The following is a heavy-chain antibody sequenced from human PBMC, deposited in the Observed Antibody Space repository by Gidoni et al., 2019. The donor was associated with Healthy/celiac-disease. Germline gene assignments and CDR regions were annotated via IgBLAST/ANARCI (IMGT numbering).Heavy chain of an antibody. Sequence: VQLVESGGGVVQPGRSLRLSCAASGFTFSSYGMHWVRQAPGKGLGWVAVIWYDGSNKYYADSVKGRFTISRDNSKNTLYLQMNSLRAEDTAVYYCARDGHYCSGGSCGLDYWGQGTLVTVSS. V-gene: IGHV3-33*01. CDR2: IWYDGSNK. CDR3: ARDGHYCSGGSCGLDY. CDR1: GFTFSSYG. D-gene: IGHD2-15*01. J-gene: IGHJ4*02.